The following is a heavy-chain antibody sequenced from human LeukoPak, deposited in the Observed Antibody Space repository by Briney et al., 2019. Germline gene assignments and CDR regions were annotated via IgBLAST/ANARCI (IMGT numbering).Heavy chain of an antibody. J-gene: IGHJ5*02. CDR1: GYSFTSYW. CDR2: IYPGDSDT. Sequence: GESLKISSNGSGYSFTSYWIGWVRQMPGKGLEWMGIIYPGDSDTRYSPSFQGQVTISADKSISTAYLQWSSLKASDTAMYYCPREVRIAAAGSGWFDPWGQGTLVTVSS. CDR3: PREVRIAAAGSGWFDP. D-gene: IGHD6-13*01. V-gene: IGHV5-51*01.